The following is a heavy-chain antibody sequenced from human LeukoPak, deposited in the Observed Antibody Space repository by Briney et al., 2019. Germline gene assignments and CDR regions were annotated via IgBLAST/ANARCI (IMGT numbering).Heavy chain of an antibody. CDR1: KYTLTELS. Sequence: ASVKVSCKVSKYTLTELSMHWVRQAPGKGLEWMGGFDPEYGKTVYAQTFEGRVTMTEDTSTGTAYMELRSLRSEDTAVYYCATEDFDGVVGPIDSFDVWGQGTMVTVSS. D-gene: IGHD3-9*01. CDR2: FDPEYGKT. J-gene: IGHJ3*01. V-gene: IGHV1-24*01. CDR3: ATEDFDGVVGPIDSFDV.